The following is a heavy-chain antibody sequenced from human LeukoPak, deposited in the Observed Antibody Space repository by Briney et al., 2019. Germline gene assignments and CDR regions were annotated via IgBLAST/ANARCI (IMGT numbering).Heavy chain of an antibody. J-gene: IGHJ4*02. CDR2: IDPSDSYT. CDR3: ARHSRAMVREVIIVEYYFDY. D-gene: IGHD3-10*01. Sequence: GESLKIPCKGSGYSFTSYWISWVRQMPGKGLEWMGRIDPSDSYTNYSPSFQGHVTIPADKSISTAYLQWSSLKASDTAMYYCARHSRAMVREVIIVEYYFDYWGQGTLVTVSS. CDR1: GYSFTSYW. V-gene: IGHV5-10-1*01.